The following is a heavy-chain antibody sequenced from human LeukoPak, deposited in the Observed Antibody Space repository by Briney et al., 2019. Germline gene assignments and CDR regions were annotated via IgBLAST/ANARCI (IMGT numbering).Heavy chain of an antibody. CDR1: GFPFNSYW. CDR2: INDDGSVR. J-gene: IGHJ4*02. V-gene: IGHV3-74*01. CDR3: ARGGYSPVDH. Sequence: GGSLRLSCAASGFPFNSYWMHWVRQRPGKGLVWVSDINDDGSVRRYGDSVKGRFTISRDNAKNVLYLQVNNMQAEDTAIYFCARGGYSPVDHWGQGTLVTV. D-gene: IGHD6-13*01.